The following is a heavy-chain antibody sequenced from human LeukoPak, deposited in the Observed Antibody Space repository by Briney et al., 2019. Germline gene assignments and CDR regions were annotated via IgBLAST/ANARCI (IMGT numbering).Heavy chain of an antibody. CDR2: ISGSGGST. V-gene: IGHV3-23*01. Sequence: PGGTLRLSCAASGFTFSSYGMSWVRQAPGKGLEWVSAISGSGGSTYYADSVKGRFTISRDNSKNTLYLQMNSLRAEDTAVYYCAKDASGSQYYFDYWGQGTLVTVSS. CDR1: GFTFSSYG. J-gene: IGHJ4*02. D-gene: IGHD1-26*01. CDR3: AKDASGSQYYFDY.